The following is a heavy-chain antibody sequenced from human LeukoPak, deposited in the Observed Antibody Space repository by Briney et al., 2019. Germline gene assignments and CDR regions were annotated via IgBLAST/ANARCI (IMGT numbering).Heavy chain of an antibody. Sequence: SCAASGYTFTSYDINWVRQATGQGLEWMGWMNPNSGNTGYAQKFQGRVTMTRNTSISTAYMELSSLRSEDTAVYYCARWIAAAGTYYYYYYMDVWGKGTTVTISS. CDR3: ARWIAAAGTYYYYYYMDV. CDR1: GYTFTSYD. J-gene: IGHJ6*03. D-gene: IGHD6-13*01. CDR2: MNPNSGNT. V-gene: IGHV1-8*01.